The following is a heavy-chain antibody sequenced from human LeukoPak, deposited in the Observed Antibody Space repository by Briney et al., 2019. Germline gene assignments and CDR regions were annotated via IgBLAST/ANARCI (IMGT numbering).Heavy chain of an antibody. CDR2: INPNSGGT. CDR1: GYTFTGYY. D-gene: IGHD3-3*01. V-gene: IGHV1-2*02. J-gene: IGHJ4*02. CDR3: ARVVLAPYYDFWSGPGYFDY. Sequence: ASVKVSCKASGYTFTGYYLHWVRQAPGQGLEWMGWINPNSGGTSYAQKLQGRVTMTTDTSTSTAYMELRSLRSDDTAVYYCARVVLAPYYDFWSGPGYFDYWGQGTLVTVSS.